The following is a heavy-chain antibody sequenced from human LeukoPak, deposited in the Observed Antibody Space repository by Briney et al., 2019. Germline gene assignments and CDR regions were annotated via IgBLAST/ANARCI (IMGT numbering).Heavy chain of an antibody. CDR3: AGRGSGSYFDY. V-gene: IGHV3-23*01. D-gene: IGHD3-10*01. CDR2: ISGSGGST. CDR1: GFTFSTYG. Sequence: GGSLRLSCAASGFTFSTYGMSWVRQAPGKGLEWVSAISGSGGSTYYADSVKGRFTISRDNSKNTLYLQMNSLRAEDTAVYYCAGRGSGSYFDYWGQGTLVTVSS. J-gene: IGHJ4*02.